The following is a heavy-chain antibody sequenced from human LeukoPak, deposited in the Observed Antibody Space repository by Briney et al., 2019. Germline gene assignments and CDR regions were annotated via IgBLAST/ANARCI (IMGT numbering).Heavy chain of an antibody. V-gene: IGHV4-61*02. Sequence: SETLSLTCTVSGGSISSGNYYWSWIRQPAGKGLEWIGRVYTYGNTNYNPSLKSRVTISIDTSRNQFSLKLSSVTAADTAVYYCARTTPMSTIDYWGQGTLVTVSS. D-gene: IGHD5-18*01. J-gene: IGHJ4*02. CDR3: ARTTPMSTIDY. CDR1: GGSISSGNYY. CDR2: VYTYGNT.